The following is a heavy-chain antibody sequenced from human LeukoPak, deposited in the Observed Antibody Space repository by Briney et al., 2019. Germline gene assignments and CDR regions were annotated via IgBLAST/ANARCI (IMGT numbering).Heavy chain of an antibody. CDR2: IYHSGST. CDR3: ARVTAGSELGNYYFDY. CDR1: GGSISSGGYS. J-gene: IGHJ4*02. D-gene: IGHD7-27*01. Sequence: SETLSLTCAVSGGSISSGGYSWSWIRQPPGKGLEWIGYIYHSGSTYYNPSLKSRVTISVDRSKNQFSLKLSSVTAADTAVYYCARVTAGSELGNYYFDYWGQGTLVTVSS. V-gene: IGHV4-30-2*01.